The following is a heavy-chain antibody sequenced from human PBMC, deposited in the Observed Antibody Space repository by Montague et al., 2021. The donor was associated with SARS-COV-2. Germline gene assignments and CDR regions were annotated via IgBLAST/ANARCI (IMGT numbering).Heavy chain of an antibody. CDR3: ARGVGKGISGYETEGGFDY. CDR1: GGSISSSNYF. CDR2: NYFGGGT. D-gene: IGHD5-12*01. V-gene: IGHV4-39*06. J-gene: IGHJ4*02. Sequence: SETLSLTCTVSGGSISSSNYFWGRIRQPPGKGLEWFGCNYFGGGTYYYPSLKSTVTISVDTSKTQFPLKLTSVTAADTSVYWCARGVGKGISGYETEGGFDYWGQGTLVSVSS.